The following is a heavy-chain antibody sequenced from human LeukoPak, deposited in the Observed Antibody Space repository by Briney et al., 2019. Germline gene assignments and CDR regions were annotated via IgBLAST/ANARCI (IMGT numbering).Heavy chain of an antibody. Sequence: GGSLRLSCAASGFTFSDYYMSWIRQAPGKGLEWVSYISSSDSTIYYADSVKGRFTISRDNAKNSLYLQMNSLRAEDTAVYYCAARRITMVRGVRGAFDIWGQGTMVTVSS. CDR3: AARRITMVRGVRGAFDI. D-gene: IGHD3-10*01. CDR1: GFTFSDYY. V-gene: IGHV3-11*01. J-gene: IGHJ3*02. CDR2: ISSSDSTI.